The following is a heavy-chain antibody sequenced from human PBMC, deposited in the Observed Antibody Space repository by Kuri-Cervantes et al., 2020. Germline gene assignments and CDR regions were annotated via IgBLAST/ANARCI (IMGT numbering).Heavy chain of an antibody. D-gene: IGHD5-24*01. CDR3: AKDRRSENYYYYGMDV. V-gene: IGHV3-30*18. CDR2: ISYDGSNK. J-gene: IGHJ6*02. CDR1: GFTFSDYY. Sequence: GGSLRLSCAASGFTFSDYYMSWIRQAPGKGLEWVAVISYDGSNKYYADSVKGRFTISRDNSKNTLYLQMNSLRAEDTAVYYCAKDRRSENYYYYGMDVWGQGTTVTVSS.